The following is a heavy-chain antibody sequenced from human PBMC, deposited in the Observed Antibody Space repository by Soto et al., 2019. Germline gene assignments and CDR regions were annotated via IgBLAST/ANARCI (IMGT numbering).Heavy chain of an antibody. CDR2: ISYDGSNK. CDR3: AKGLGVWAAAGTTRGFDY. J-gene: IGHJ4*02. CDR1: GFTFSSYG. D-gene: IGHD6-13*01. Sequence: GGSLRLSCAASGFTFSSYGMHWVRQAPGKGLEWVAVISYDGSNKYYTDSVKGRFTISRDNSKNRLYLQMNSLRPEDTAVYYCAKGLGVWAAAGTTRGFDYWGQGTLVTVSS. V-gene: IGHV3-30*18.